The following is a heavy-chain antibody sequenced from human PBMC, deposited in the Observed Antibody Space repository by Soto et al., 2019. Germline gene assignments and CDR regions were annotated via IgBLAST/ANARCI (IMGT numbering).Heavy chain of an antibody. CDR2: LYYRGST. V-gene: IGHV4-39*01. CDR3: VRDSTVTTLYCYYGMDV. J-gene: IGHJ6*02. CDR1: GGSISSSSYY. D-gene: IGHD4-17*01. Sequence: SETLSLTCTVSGGSISSSSYYWGWIRQPPGKGLEGIGSLYYRGSTYYNPSLKSRVTISVDPSKNQFSLKLSSETAADTAVYYCVRDSTVTTLYCYYGMDVWGQETTVTVSS.